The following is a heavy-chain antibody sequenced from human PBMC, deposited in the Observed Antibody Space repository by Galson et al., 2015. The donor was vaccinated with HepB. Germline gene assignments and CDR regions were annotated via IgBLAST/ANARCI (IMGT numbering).Heavy chain of an antibody. CDR2: MNPNSGNT. V-gene: IGHV1-8*01. J-gene: IGHJ4*02. D-gene: IGHD2-2*02. CDR1: GYTFTSYD. Sequence: SVKVSCKASGYTFTSYDINWVRQATGQGLEWMGWMNPNSGNTGYAQKFQGRVTMTRNTSISTAYMELSSLRSEDTAMYYCAREECSTTSCYTAYWGQGTLVTVSS. CDR3: AREECSTTSCYTAY.